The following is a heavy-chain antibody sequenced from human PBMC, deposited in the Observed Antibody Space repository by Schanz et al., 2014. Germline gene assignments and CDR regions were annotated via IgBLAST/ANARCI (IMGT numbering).Heavy chain of an antibody. J-gene: IGHJ4*02. D-gene: IGHD2-2*01. CDR2: ISDSGDST. CDR1: GFTFSDYY. V-gene: IGHV3-11*01. Sequence: QVQLVDSGGGLVKPGGSLRLSCAASGFTFSDYYMTWIRQAPGKGLEWVSDISDSGDSTHYADSVKGRFTISRDNAKNSLFLQMNRLSAEDTADHYCAKVATAAIYVDSRGLGHLDTGSS. CDR3: AKVATAAIYVDS.